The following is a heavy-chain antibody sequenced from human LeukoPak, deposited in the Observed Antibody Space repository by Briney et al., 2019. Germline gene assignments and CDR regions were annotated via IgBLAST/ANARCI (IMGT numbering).Heavy chain of an antibody. Sequence: GGSLRLSCAASGFTFSSYGMSWVRQAPGKGLEWVSAISGSGGSTYYADSVKGRFTISRDNSKNTLYLQMNSLRAEDTAVYYCARDHTTNRWVGELFSVFDIWGQGTMVTVSS. CDR2: ISGSGGST. V-gene: IGHV3-23*01. CDR3: ARDHTTNRWVGELFSVFDI. CDR1: GFTFSSYG. J-gene: IGHJ3*02. D-gene: IGHD3-10*01.